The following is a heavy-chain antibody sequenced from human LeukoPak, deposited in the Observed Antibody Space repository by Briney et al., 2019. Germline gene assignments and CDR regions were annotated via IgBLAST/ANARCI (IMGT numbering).Heavy chain of an antibody. CDR2: IYYSSGSSSART. D-gene: IGHD1-14*01. CDR1: GGSFSGYY. Sequence: SETLSLTCAVYGGSFSGYYWSWIRQPPGKGLEWIGSIYYSSGSSSARTYYNPSLKSRATVSVDTSKYQFFLKLNSMIAADTAVYYCARTEITSTECYYFDYWGQGTLVTVSS. V-gene: IGHV4-34*11. CDR3: ARTEITSTECYYFDY. J-gene: IGHJ4*02.